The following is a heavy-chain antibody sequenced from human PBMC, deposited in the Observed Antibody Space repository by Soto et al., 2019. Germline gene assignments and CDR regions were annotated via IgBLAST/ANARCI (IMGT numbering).Heavy chain of an antibody. V-gene: IGHV3-30-3*01. CDR3: ARDSRNYTYYYYGMDV. J-gene: IGHJ6*02. CDR1: GFTFSSYA. Sequence: PGGSLRLSCAASGFTFSSYAMHWVRQAPGKGLEWVAVISYDGSNKYYADSVKGRFTISRDNSKNTLYLQMNSLRAEDTAVYYCARDSRNYTYYYYGMDVWGQGTTVTVSS. CDR2: ISYDGSNK. D-gene: IGHD4-4*01.